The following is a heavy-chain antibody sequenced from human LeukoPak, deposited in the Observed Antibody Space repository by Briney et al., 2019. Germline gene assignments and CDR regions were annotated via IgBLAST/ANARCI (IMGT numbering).Heavy chain of an antibody. J-gene: IGHJ6*02. CDR1: AYTFTSYD. V-gene: IGHV1-8*01. Sequence: GASVKVSCKASAYTFTSYDINWVRQPTGQGLEWMGWMNPNSGNTGYAQKFQGRVTMTRNTSISTAYMELSSLRSEDTAVYYCAVMTTGLYYYYGMDVWGQGTTVTVSS. CDR2: MNPNSGNT. D-gene: IGHD4-11*01. CDR3: AVMTTGLYYYYGMDV.